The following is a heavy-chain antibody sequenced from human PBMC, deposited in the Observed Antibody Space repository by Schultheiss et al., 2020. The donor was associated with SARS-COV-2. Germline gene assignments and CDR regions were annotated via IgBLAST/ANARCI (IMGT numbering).Heavy chain of an antibody. CDR2: ISGYNGNT. Sequence: ASVKVSCKASGYTFTSYGISWVRQAPGQGLEWMGWISGYNGNTNYAQKLQGRVTMTTEKSTSTAYMELRSLRSDDTAVYYCAREGYRGGNWLDRWGQGTLVTVSS. CDR1: GYTFTSYG. V-gene: IGHV1-18*04. J-gene: IGHJ5*02. CDR3: AREGYRGGNWLDR. D-gene: IGHD5-24*01.